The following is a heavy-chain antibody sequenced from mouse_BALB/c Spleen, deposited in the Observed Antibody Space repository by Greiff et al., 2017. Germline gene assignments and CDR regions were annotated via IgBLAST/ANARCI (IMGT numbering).Heavy chain of an antibody. Sequence: EVQLVESGGGLVKPGGSLKLSCAASGFAFSSYDMSWVRQTPEKRLEWVAYISSGGGSTYYPDTVKGRFTISRDNAKNTLYLQMSSLKSEDTAMYYGARRGGYLDYYAMDYWGQGTSVTVSS. CDR2: ISSGGGST. J-gene: IGHJ4*01. D-gene: IGHD1-1*02. V-gene: IGHV5-12-1*01. CDR1: GFAFSSYD. CDR3: ARRGGYLDYYAMDY.